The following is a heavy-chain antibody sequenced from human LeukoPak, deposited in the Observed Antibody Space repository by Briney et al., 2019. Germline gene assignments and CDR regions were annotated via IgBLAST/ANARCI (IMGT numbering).Heavy chain of an antibody. D-gene: IGHD3-9*01. CDR1: GGSISSSSYY. CDR2: IYYSGST. V-gene: IGHV4-39*01. Sequence: KPSETLSLTCTVSGGSISSSSYYWGWIRQPPGKGLEWIGSIYYSGSTYYNPSLKSRVTISVDTSKNQFSLKLSSVTAADTAVYYCARLGRYFDCSPQGPEYYFDYWGQGTLVTVSS. CDR3: ARLGRYFDCSPQGPEYYFDY. J-gene: IGHJ4*02.